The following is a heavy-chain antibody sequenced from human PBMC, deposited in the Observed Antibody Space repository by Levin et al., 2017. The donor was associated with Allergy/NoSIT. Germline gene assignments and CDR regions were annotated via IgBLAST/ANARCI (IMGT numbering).Heavy chain of an antibody. CDR2: IYPGDSDT. J-gene: IGHJ4*02. CDR3: ARRAYYYDSSGYYLDY. V-gene: IGHV5-51*01. D-gene: IGHD3-22*01. CDR1: GYSFTSYW. Sequence: GESLKISCKGSGYSFTSYWIGWVRQMPGKGLEWMGIIYPGDSDTRYSPSFQGQVTISADKSISTAYLQWSSLKASDTAMYYCARRAYYYDSSGYYLDYWGQGTLVTVSS.